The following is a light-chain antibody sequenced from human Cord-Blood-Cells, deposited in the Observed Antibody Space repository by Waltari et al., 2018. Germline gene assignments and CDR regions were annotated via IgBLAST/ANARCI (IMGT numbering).Light chain of an antibody. CDR3: SSYTSSSTVV. J-gene: IGLJ2*01. Sequence: QSALTQPASVSGSPGQSITISCTGTSSDVGGSNYVSWYQQHPSKAPKLMIYEVSNRPSGVSNRFSGSKSGNTASLTISGLQAEDEADYYCSSYTSSSTVVFGGGTKLTVL. CDR2: EVS. CDR1: SSDVGGSNY. V-gene: IGLV2-14*01.